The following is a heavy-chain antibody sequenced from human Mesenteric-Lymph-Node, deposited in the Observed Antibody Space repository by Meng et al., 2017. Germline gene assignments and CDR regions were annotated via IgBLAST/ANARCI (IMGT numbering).Heavy chain of an antibody. Sequence: GSLRLSCTVSGGSISSYYWSWIRQPPGQGLEWIGYIYYSGSTSYNPSLKSRVTISVDTSKNQFSLRLSPVTAADTAVYYCARHRLIVVLTGYYHYPGLDVGGQETTVTVAS. V-gene: IGHV4-59*08. D-gene: IGHD3-22*01. J-gene: IGHJ6*02. CDR3: ARHRLIVVLTGYYHYPGLDV. CDR1: GGSISSYY. CDR2: IYYSGST.